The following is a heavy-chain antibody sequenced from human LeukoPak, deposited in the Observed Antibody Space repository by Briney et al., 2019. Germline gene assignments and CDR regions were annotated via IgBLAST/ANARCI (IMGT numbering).Heavy chain of an antibody. J-gene: IGHJ5*02. CDR2: INHSGST. Sequence: SETLSLTCAVYGGSFSGYYWSWIRQPPGKGLEWIGEINHSGSTNYNPSLKSRVTISVDTSKNQFSLKLSSVTAADTAVYYCARGREIQLADNWFDPWGQGTLVTVSS. D-gene: IGHD5-18*01. V-gene: IGHV4-34*01. CDR1: GGSFSGYY. CDR3: ARGREIQLADNWFDP.